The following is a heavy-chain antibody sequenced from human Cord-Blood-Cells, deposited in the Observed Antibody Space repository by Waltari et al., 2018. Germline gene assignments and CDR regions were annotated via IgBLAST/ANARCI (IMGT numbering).Heavy chain of an antibody. V-gene: IGHV4-34*01. J-gene: IGHJ3*02. CDR2: INHSGST. Sequence: QVQRQQWGPALLKPSETLSLTCAVYRGPFSGYYRSWIRAPPGKGLEWTGEINHSGSTNYNPSLKSRVTISVDTSKNQFSLKLSSVTAADTAVYYCARCDSSGYKEAFDIWGQGTMVTVSS. CDR1: RGPFSGYY. D-gene: IGHD3-22*01. CDR3: ARCDSSGYKEAFDI.